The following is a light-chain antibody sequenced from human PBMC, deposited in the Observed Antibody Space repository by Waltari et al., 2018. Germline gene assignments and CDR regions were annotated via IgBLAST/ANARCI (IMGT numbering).Light chain of an antibody. CDR1: SSDVWSFNL. CDR2: EGS. CDR3: CSYASSIPYV. Sequence: QSALTQPASVSGSPGQSITISCTGTSSDVWSFNLVSWYQQHPGKAPKLMIYEGSKRPSGVSNRFSGSKSGNTASLTISGLQAEDEADYYCCSYASSIPYVFGTGTKVTVL. J-gene: IGLJ1*01. V-gene: IGLV2-23*01.